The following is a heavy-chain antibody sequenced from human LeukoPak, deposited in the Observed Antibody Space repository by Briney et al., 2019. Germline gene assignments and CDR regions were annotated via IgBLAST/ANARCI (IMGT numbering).Heavy chain of an antibody. D-gene: IGHD5-24*01. Sequence: GGSLRLSCEAAGFPFSSYAMNWVRQAPGKGQEWVSTISGSGGSTYYADSVKGRLTISRDKSKNTVYLQMNSLRAEDTAVYYCAKERGYGYNHIDYWGQGTLVTVPS. J-gene: IGHJ4*02. CDR3: AKERGYGYNHIDY. V-gene: IGHV3-23*01. CDR2: ISGSGGST. CDR1: GFPFSSYA.